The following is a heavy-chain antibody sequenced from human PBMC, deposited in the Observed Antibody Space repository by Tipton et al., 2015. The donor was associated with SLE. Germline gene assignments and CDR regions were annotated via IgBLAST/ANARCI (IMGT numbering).Heavy chain of an antibody. Sequence: RSLRLSCAASGFTFSSYAMHWVRQAPGKGLEWVAVISYDGSNKYYADSVKGRFTISRDNSKNTLYLQMNSLRAEDTAVYYCAYGESSSGSFDYWGQGTLVTVSS. D-gene: IGHD6-19*01. CDR1: GFTFSSYA. V-gene: IGHV3-30-3*02. CDR2: ISYDGSNK. CDR3: AYGESSSGSFDY. J-gene: IGHJ4*02.